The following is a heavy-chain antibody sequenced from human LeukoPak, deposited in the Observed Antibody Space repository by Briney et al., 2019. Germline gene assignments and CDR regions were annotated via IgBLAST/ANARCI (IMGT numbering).Heavy chain of an antibody. CDR2: IVGSGGST. CDR1: GFTFSNYA. J-gene: IGHJ4*02. V-gene: IGHV3-23*01. D-gene: IGHD3-9*01. Sequence: PGGSLRLSCAASGFTFSNYAMSWVRQAPGKGLEWVSAIVGSGGSTYYADSVKSRFSISRDNSKNTLFLQMNSLRVEDTALYYCSKWGDYDVLTGYYDSDFWGQGTLVTVSS. CDR3: SKWGDYDVLTGYYDSDF.